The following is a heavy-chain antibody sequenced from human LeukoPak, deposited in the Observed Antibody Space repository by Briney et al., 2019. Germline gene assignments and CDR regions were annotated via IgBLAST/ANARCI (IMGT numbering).Heavy chain of an antibody. V-gene: IGHV3-23*01. Sequence: GGSLRLSCAASGFTFSSYAMSWVRQAPGTGLEWVSGISRSGDSTYYADSVKGRFTISRDNSKNTLYLQIYSLRAEDTAVYYCAKGGPTGDLKSPGRDWWGQGTLVTVSS. D-gene: IGHD7-27*01. CDR1: GFTFSSYA. J-gene: IGHJ4*02. CDR3: AKGGPTGDLKSPGRDW. CDR2: ISRSGDST.